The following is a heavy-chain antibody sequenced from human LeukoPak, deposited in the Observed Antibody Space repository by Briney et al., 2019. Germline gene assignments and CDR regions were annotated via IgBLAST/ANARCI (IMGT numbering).Heavy chain of an antibody. CDR3: ARQYTSGVRRGWFDP. CDR2: IFYSGST. V-gene: IGHV4-39*01. Sequence: SETLSLTYSVSSGSISSSSFSGGWIRQPPGKGLEWIGNIFYSGSTYYNPSLKSRVTISVDTSKNQFSLKLISVTAADTAVYYCARQYTSGVRRGWFDPWGQGTLVTVSS. J-gene: IGHJ5*02. D-gene: IGHD4-23*01. CDR1: SGSISSSSFS.